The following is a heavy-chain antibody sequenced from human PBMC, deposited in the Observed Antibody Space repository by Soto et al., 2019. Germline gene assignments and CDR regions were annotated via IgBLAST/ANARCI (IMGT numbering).Heavy chain of an antibody. CDR1: GYSFTSYW. CDR3: ARLSGDFWSGYLGYYYYGMDV. J-gene: IGHJ6*02. Sequence: PGESLKISCKGSGYSFTSYWIGWVRQMPGKGLEWMGIIYPGDSDTRYSPSFQGQVTISADKSISTAYLQWSSLKASDTAMYYCARLSGDFWSGYLGYYYYGMDVWGQGTTVTVSS. D-gene: IGHD3-3*01. CDR2: IYPGDSDT. V-gene: IGHV5-51*01.